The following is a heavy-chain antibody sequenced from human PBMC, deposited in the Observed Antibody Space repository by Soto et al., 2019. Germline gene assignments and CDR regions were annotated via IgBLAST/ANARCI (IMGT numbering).Heavy chain of an antibody. Sequence: EVQLVESGGGLVKPGGSLRLSCAASGFTFSNAWMNWVRQAPGKGLEWVGRIKSKTDGGTTDYAASVKGRFTISRDDSKNTLYLQMNSLKTEDTAVYYCTTLADYDFWSGYLPENWGQGTLVTVSS. J-gene: IGHJ4*02. CDR1: GFTFSNAW. CDR3: TTLADYDFWSGYLPEN. D-gene: IGHD3-3*01. V-gene: IGHV3-15*07. CDR2: IKSKTDGGTT.